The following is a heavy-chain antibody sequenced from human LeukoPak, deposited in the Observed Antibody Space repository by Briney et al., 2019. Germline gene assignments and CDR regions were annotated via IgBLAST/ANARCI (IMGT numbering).Heavy chain of an antibody. V-gene: IGHV3-21*06. CDR2: TSSGSRYI. D-gene: IGHD2-15*01. CDR3: ARDRPTGASRVFVVQ. CDR1: GFSFSTYA. J-gene: IGHJ4*02. Sequence: GGSLRLSCTASGFSFSTYAMTWVRQAPGKGLEWISSTSSGSRYIYYADSVRGRFTISRDNTKNSLYLLMNNLRAEDTAIYYCARDRPTGASRVFVVQWGQGTPVTVSS.